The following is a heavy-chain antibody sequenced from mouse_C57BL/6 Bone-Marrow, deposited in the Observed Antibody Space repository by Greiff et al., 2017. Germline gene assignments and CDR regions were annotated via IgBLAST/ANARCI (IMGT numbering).Heavy chain of an antibody. CDR2: IDPANGNT. CDR3: ALLLRYPYWYFDV. V-gene: IGHV14-3*01. J-gene: IGHJ1*03. D-gene: IGHD1-1*01. Sequence: VQLQQSVAELVRPGASDKLSCTASGFNIKNTYMHWVKQRPEQGLEWIGRIDPANGNTKYAPKFQGQATITADTSSNTAYLQLSSLTSEDTAIYYCALLLRYPYWYFDVWGTGTTVTVSS. CDR1: GFNIKNTY.